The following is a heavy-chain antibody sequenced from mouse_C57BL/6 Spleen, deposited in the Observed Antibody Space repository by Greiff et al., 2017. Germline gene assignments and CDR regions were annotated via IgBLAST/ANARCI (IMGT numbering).Heavy chain of an antibody. CDR2: IDPSDSYT. D-gene: IGHD1-1*01. V-gene: IGHV1-50*01. CDR1: GYTFTSYW. J-gene: IGHJ2*01. Sequence: VQLQQPGAELVKPGASVKLSCKASGYTFTSYWMQWVKQRPGQGLEWIGEIDPSDSYTNYNQKFKGKATLTVDTSSSTAYMQLSSLTSEDSAVYYCAKSKSHYYGSSTDFDYWGQGTTLTVSS. CDR3: AKSKSHYYGSSTDFDY.